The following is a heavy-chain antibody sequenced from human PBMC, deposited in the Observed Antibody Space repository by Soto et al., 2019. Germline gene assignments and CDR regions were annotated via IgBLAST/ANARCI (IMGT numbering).Heavy chain of an antibody. CDR1: GFTFSSYA. D-gene: IGHD2-2*01. V-gene: IGHV3-23*01. CDR3: ARDGEDIVVVPAPGMDV. Sequence: PGGSLRLSCAASGFTFSSYAMSWVRQAPGKGLEWVSAISGSGGSTYYADSVKGRFTISRDNSKNTLYLQMNSLRAEDTAVYYCARDGEDIVVVPAPGMDVWGQGTTVTVSS. J-gene: IGHJ6*02. CDR2: ISGSGGST.